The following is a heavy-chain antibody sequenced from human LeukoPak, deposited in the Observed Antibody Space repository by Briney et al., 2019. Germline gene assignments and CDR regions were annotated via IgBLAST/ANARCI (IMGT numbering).Heavy chain of an antibody. J-gene: IGHJ4*02. D-gene: IGHD5-18*01. CDR1: GGTFSSYA. CDR3: ARIGYSYGYDY. CDR2: INAGNGNT. V-gene: IGHV1-3*01. Sequence: ASVKVSCKASGGTFSSYAISWVRQAPGQRLEWMGWINAGNGNTKYSQKFQGRVTITRDTSASTAYMELSSLGSEDTAVYYCARIGYSYGYDYWGQGTLVTVSS.